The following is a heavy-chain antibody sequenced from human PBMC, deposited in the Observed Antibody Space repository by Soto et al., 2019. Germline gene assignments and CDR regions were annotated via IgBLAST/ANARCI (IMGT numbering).Heavy chain of an antibody. V-gene: IGHV4-39*01. CDR1: GGSLSRSAYY. J-gene: IGHJ4*02. CDR3: ARNHMTLFDY. CDR2: IYYTGST. Sequence: TLSLTCSVSGGSLSRSAYYWGWIRQPPGKGLEWIGNIYYTGSTYYNPSLKTRVTLSVDTSQNQFSLKLTSVTAADTAVYFCARNHMTLFDYWGQGKLVTVSS.